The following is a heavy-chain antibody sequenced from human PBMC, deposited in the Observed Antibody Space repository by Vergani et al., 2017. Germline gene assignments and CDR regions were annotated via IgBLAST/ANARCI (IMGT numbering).Heavy chain of an antibody. V-gene: IGHV3-23*01. J-gene: IGHJ6*02. CDR1: GFTFSSYA. Sequence: EVQLLESGGGLVQPGGSLRLSCAASGFTFSSYAMSWVRQAPGKGLEWVSAISGSGGSTYYADSVKGRFTISRDNSKNTLYLQMNSLRAEDTAVYYCASSKGVVPAAIYYYYGMDVWGQGP. D-gene: IGHD2-2*01. CDR3: ASSKGVVPAAIYYYYGMDV. CDR2: ISGSGGST.